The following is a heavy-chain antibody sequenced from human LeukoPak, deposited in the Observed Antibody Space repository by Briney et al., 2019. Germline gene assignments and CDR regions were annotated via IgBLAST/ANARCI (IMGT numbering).Heavy chain of an antibody. CDR2: IYYSGST. V-gene: IGHV4-59*01. CDR1: GGSISSYY. CDR3: ARETLYCSGGSCYSIKPDY. D-gene: IGHD2-15*01. Sequence: SETLSLTCTVSGGSISSYYWSWIRQPPGKGLEWIGYIYYSGSTNYNPSLKSRVTISVDTSKNQFSLKLSSVTAADTAVYYCARETLYCSGGSCYSIKPDYWGQGTLVTVSS. J-gene: IGHJ4*02.